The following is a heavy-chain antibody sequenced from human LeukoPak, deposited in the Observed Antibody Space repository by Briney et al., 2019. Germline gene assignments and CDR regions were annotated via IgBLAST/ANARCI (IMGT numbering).Heavy chain of an antibody. D-gene: IGHD6-19*01. V-gene: IGHV4-59*01. CDR1: CGSISSYY. Sequence: SETLSLTCTVSCGSISSYYWSWIRQPPGKGLEWIGYIYYSGSTNYNPSLKSRVTISVDTSKNQFSLKLSSVTAADTAVYYCARDRGWSFPNWYFDLWGRGTLVTVSS. J-gene: IGHJ2*01. CDR3: ARDRGWSFPNWYFDL. CDR2: IYYSGST.